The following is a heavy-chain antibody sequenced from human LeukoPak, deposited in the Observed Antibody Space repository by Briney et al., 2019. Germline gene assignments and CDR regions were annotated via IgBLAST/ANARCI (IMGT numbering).Heavy chain of an antibody. Sequence: SETLSLTCAVYGGSFSGYYWSWIRQPPGKGLEWIGEINHSGSTNYNPSLKSRVTISVDTSKNQFSLKLSSVTAADTAVYYCARHTYDFWSGYYYCYYGMDVWGQGTTVTVSS. CDR2: INHSGST. J-gene: IGHJ6*02. V-gene: IGHV4-34*01. CDR3: ARHTYDFWSGYYYCYYGMDV. D-gene: IGHD3-3*01. CDR1: GGSFSGYY.